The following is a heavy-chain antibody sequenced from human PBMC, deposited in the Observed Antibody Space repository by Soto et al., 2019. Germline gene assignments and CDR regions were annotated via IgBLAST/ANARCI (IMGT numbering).Heavy chain of an antibody. CDR3: AREPNWNEGALQIDY. D-gene: IGHD1-20*01. Sequence: EVQLVESGGGLVKPGGSLRLSCAASGFTFSTYTMTWVRQAPGKGLEWVSSISSSSNYIYYADSVKGRFTISRDNAKNSLYLQMNSLRAEDTAVYYCAREPNWNEGALQIDYWGQGTLVTVSS. CDR1: GFTFSTYT. V-gene: IGHV3-21*01. J-gene: IGHJ4*02. CDR2: ISSSSNYI.